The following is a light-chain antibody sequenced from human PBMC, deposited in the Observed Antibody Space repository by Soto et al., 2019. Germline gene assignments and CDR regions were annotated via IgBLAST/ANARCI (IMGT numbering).Light chain of an antibody. J-gene: IGKJ2*01. CDR1: QSVSDN. CDR2: GAS. Sequence: EVVMTQSPATLSVAPGVRVSLSCRASQSVSDNLAWYQQKPGQAPRLLLYGASTRATTIPARFSGSGSGTEFTLTISSLQSEDFAVYYCQQSKNWPYTFGQGTKLDI. CDR3: QQSKNWPYT. V-gene: IGKV3-15*01.